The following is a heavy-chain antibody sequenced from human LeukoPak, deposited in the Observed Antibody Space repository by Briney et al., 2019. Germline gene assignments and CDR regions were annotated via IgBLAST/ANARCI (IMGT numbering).Heavy chain of an antibody. CDR3: ARDYYASGSSFDY. D-gene: IGHD3-10*01. Sequence: SETLSLTCAVHGGSFSGYYWSWIRQPPGKGLEWIGEINHSGSTNYNPSLKSRVTISVDTSKNQFSLKLSSVTAADTAVYYCARDYYASGSSFDYWGQGTLVTVSS. V-gene: IGHV4-34*01. J-gene: IGHJ4*02. CDR1: GGSFSGYY. CDR2: INHSGST.